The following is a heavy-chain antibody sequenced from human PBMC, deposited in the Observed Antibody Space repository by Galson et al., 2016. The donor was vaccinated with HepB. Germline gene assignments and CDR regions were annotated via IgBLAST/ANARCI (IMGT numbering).Heavy chain of an antibody. CDR2: INPSGGST. CDR3: ARGGYYDSSGSLRY. CDR1: GYTFTRYY. V-gene: IGHV1-46*01. J-gene: IGHJ4*02. D-gene: IGHD3-22*01. Sequence: SVKVSCKASGYTFTRYYIHWVRQAPGQGLEWMGVINPSGGSTKDAQKFQGRVTMTRDTSTSTGYMELSSLRSEDTAVYFCARGGYYDSSGSLRYWGQGTLGTVSS.